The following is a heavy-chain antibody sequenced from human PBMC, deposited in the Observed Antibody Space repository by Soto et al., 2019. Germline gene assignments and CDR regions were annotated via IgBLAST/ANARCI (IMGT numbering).Heavy chain of an antibody. CDR2: IGRSGTTI. CDR3: ATHAPCVGAKQI. CDR1: RSTFHDYY. J-gene: IGHJ3*01. D-gene: IGHD1-26*01. Sequence: ESLILAGAVYRSTFHDYYMNWVRPAPGKGLEWVSYIGRSGTTIYYADSVKGRFAISRDNTKNSLYLQMNSLTAEDTAVYYCATHAPCVGAKQIWGRGTKVTVSS. V-gene: IGHV3-48*04.